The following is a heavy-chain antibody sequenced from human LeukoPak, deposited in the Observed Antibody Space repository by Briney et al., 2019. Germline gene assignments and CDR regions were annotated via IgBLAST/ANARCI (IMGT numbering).Heavy chain of an antibody. Sequence: SETLSLTCTVSGGSISSSSYYWGWIRQPPGKGLEWIGSISYSGSTNYNPSLKSRVTISVDTSKNQFSLKLSSVTAADTAVYYCARGSSGHISRNWFDPWGQGTLVTVSS. V-gene: IGHV4-39*07. CDR2: ISYSGST. CDR3: ARGSSGHISRNWFDP. J-gene: IGHJ5*02. D-gene: IGHD3-10*01. CDR1: GGSISSSSYY.